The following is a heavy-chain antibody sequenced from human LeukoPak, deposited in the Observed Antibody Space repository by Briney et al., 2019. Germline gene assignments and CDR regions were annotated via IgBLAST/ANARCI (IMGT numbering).Heavy chain of an antibody. V-gene: IGHV1-18*01. D-gene: IGHD3-22*01. CDR3: ARGGPAPHRITPMVVASSTDAFDI. J-gene: IGHJ3*02. CDR1: GYTFTSYG. CDR2: ISAYNGDT. Sequence: GASVKVSCKASGYTFTSYGISWVRQAPGQGLEWMGWISAYNGDTNYAQKLQGRVTMTTDTSTSTAYMELRSLRSDDTAVYYCARGGPAPHRITPMVVASSTDAFDIWGQGTMVTVSS.